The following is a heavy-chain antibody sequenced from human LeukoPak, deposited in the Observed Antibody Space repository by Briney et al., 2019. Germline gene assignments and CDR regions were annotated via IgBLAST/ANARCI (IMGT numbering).Heavy chain of an antibody. CDR1: GGSISSDSYY. CDR3: ARVVPDGYSDY. CDR2: IYYSGST. Sequence: TSETLSLTCTVSGGSISSDSYYWAWIRQPPGKGLEWIASIYYSGSTYYNPSLKSRVTILVDTSKNHFSLRLNSVTAADTAVYYCARVVPDGYSDYWGQGTLATVSS. V-gene: IGHV4-39*07. J-gene: IGHJ4*02. D-gene: IGHD5-18*01.